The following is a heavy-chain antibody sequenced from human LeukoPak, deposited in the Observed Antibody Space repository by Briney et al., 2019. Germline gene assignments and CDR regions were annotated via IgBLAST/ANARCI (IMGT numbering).Heavy chain of an antibody. V-gene: IGHV4-61*02. CDR3: AASVAAAGRGY. D-gene: IGHD6-13*01. Sequence: PSETLSLTCTVSGGSISSGSYYWSWIRQPAGKGLEWIGRIYTSGSTNYHPSLKSRVTISVDTSKNQFSLKLSSVTAADTAVYYCAASVAAAGRGYWGQGTLVSVLS. CDR1: GGSISSGSYY. CDR2: IYTSGST. J-gene: IGHJ4*02.